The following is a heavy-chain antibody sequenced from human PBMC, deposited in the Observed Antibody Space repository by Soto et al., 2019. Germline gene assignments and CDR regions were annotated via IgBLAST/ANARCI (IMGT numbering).Heavy chain of an antibody. V-gene: IGHV4-4*02. J-gene: IGHJ5*02. D-gene: IGHD1-20*01. CDR2: IYHSGST. Sequence: PSETLSLTCAVYGGSFSSNWWSWVRQPPGKGLEWIGEIYHSGSTYYNPSLKSRVTISVDRSKNQFSLKLSSVTAADTAVYYCARGGKYNWNHNWFDPWGQGTLVTVSS. CDR1: GGSFSSNW. CDR3: ARGGKYNWNHNWFDP.